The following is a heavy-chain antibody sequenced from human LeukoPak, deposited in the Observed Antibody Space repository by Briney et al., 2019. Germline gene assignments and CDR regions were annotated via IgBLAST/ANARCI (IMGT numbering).Heavy chain of an antibody. Sequence: EASVKVSCKASGYTFTGYYMHWVRQAPGQGLEWMGWINPNSGGTNYAQKFQGRVTMTRDTSISTAYMELRSLRSDDTAVYYCARDFTYCGGDCYPEEGSLAGPDAFDIWGQGTMVTVSS. CDR3: ARDFTYCGGDCYPEEGSLAGPDAFDI. D-gene: IGHD2-21*02. CDR1: GYTFTGYY. CDR2: INPNSGGT. J-gene: IGHJ3*02. V-gene: IGHV1-2*02.